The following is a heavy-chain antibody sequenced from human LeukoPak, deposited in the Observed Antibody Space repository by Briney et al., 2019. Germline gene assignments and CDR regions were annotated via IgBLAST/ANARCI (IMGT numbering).Heavy chain of an antibody. J-gene: IGHJ4*02. V-gene: IGHV4-34*01. Sequence: PSETLSPTCAVYGGSFSGYYWSWIRQPPGKGLEWIGEINHSGSTNYNPSLKSRVTISVDTSKNQFSLKLSSVTAADTAVYYCAREEVRGVGSDYWGQGTLVTVSS. D-gene: IGHD3-10*01. CDR3: AREEVRGVGSDY. CDR1: GGSFSGYY. CDR2: INHSGST.